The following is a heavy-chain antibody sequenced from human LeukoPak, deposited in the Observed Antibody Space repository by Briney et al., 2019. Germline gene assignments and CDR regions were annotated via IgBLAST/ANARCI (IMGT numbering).Heavy chain of an antibody. CDR3: VRDRELTY. Sequence: PAETLSLTCTVSGVSISIYYWNWIRQPPGKGLEWIGYIYNSGSSTIYNLSLKSRVTISVDTSKNQFSLRLSSVTAADTAVYFCVRDRELTYWGQGTLVTVSS. D-gene: IGHD3-10*01. J-gene: IGHJ4*02. CDR2: IYNSGSST. CDR1: GVSISIYY. V-gene: IGHV4-59*01.